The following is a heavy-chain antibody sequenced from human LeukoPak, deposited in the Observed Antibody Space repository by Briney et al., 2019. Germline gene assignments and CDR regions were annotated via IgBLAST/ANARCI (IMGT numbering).Heavy chain of an antibody. J-gene: IGHJ4*02. CDR1: GFTFSSHT. V-gene: IGHV3-21*01. Sequence: GGSLRLSCAASGFTFSSHTMNWVRQAPGKGLEWVLSISSSSSYIYYADSVKGRFTISRDNAKSSLYLQMNSLRAEGTAVYYCARGYGDLGYWGQGTLVTVSS. CDR2: ISSSSSYI. D-gene: IGHD4-17*01. CDR3: ARGYGDLGY.